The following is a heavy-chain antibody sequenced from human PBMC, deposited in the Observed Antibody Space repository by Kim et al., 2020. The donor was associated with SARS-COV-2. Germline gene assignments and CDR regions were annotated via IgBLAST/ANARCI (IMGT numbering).Heavy chain of an antibody. V-gene: IGHV4-34*01. D-gene: IGHD2-2*01. CDR2: INHSGST. CDR3: ARVVAAPTRLIVFDY. J-gene: IGHJ4*02. CDR1: GGSFSGYY. Sequence: SETLSLTCAVYGGSFSGYYWSWIRQPPGKGLEWIGEINHSGSTNYNPSLKSRVTISVDTSKNQFSLKLSSVTAADTAVYYCARVVAAPTRLIVFDYWGQGTLVTVSS.